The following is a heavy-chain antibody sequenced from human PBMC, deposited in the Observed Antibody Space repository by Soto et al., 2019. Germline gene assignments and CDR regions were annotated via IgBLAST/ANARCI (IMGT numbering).Heavy chain of an antibody. CDR2: ISSSSSTI. CDR1: GFTFSSYS. Sequence: HPGGSLRLSCAASGFTFSSYSMNWVRQAPGKGLEWVSYISSSSSTIYYADSVKGRFTISRDNAKNSLYLQMNSLRDEDTAVYYCARDMPPTYYDFWSGYASYYYYGMDVWGQGTTVTVSS. J-gene: IGHJ6*02. V-gene: IGHV3-48*02. CDR3: ARDMPPTYYDFWSGYASYYYYGMDV. D-gene: IGHD3-3*01.